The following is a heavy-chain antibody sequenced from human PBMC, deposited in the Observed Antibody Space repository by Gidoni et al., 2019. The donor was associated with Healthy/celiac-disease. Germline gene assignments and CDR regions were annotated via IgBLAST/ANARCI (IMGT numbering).Heavy chain of an antibody. V-gene: IGHV3-43*01. CDR3: AKVAAAGGNFDY. Sequence: EVQLVASGGVVVQTGGSLRLAYGAAGFTFDDYTMHWVRQAPGKGLEWVSLISWDGGRTYYADSVKCRFTTSRDNSKNSLYLQMNSLRTEDTALYYCAKVAAAGGNFDYWGQGTLVTVSS. D-gene: IGHD6-13*01. J-gene: IGHJ4*02. CDR2: ISWDGGRT. CDR1: GFTFDDYT.